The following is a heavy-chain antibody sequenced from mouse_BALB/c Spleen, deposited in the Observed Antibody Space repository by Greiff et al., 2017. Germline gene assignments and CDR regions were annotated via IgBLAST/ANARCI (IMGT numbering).Heavy chain of an antibody. CDR2: INPSSGYT. CDR1: GYTFTSYT. J-gene: IGHJ3*01. Sequence: QVQLKQSGAELARPGASVKMSCKASGYTFTSYTMHWVKQRPGQGLEWIGYINPSSGYTNYNQKFKDKATLTADKSSSTAYMELRSLTSEDTAVYYCARFDYDPAWFAYWGQGTLVTVSA. V-gene: IGHV1-4*01. CDR3: ARFDYDPAWFAY. D-gene: IGHD2-4*01.